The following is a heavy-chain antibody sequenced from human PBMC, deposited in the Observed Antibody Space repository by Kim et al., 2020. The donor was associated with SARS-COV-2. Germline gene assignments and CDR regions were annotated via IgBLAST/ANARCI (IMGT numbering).Heavy chain of an antibody. J-gene: IGHJ4*02. CDR3: ARRPVYGGLLNPPFPY. CDR1: GYTFTSYA. CDR2: MNAGNGNT. V-gene: IGHV1-3*01. Sequence: ASVKVSCKASGYTFTSYAMHWVRQAPGQRLEWMGWMNAGNGNTKYSQKFQGRVTITRDTSASTAYMELSSLRSEDTAVYYCARRPVYGGLLNPPFPYWGQGTLVTVSS. D-gene: IGHD3-10*02.